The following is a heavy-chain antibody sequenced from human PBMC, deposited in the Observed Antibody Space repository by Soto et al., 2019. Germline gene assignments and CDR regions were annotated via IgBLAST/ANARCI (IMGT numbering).Heavy chain of an antibody. V-gene: IGHV3-30-3*01. D-gene: IGHD3-10*01. CDR1: GFSFTSFA. CDR3: VRAFDYSWGNFDY. CDR2: VSSDGGVK. J-gene: IGHJ4*02. Sequence: QVQLVESGGGVVQPGSSLRLSCAASGFSFTSFAMHWIRQAPGKGLQWVAVVSSDGGVKSYADSVRGRFTVSRDNSRNTLDLQMDSLINVYTAMYYCVRAFDYSWGNFDYWGLGTVAIVSS.